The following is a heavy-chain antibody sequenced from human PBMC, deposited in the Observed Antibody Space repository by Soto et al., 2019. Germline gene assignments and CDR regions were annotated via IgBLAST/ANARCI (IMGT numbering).Heavy chain of an antibody. CDR2: ISFDGTNK. J-gene: IGHJ6*02. D-gene: IGHD3-22*01. V-gene: IGHV3-30*04. Sequence: QVQLVESGGGVVQPERSQRLSCTASKFTFASYVMHWVRQAPGEGLEWVALISFDGTNKYYADSVKGRFTISRDNSKNTMYLQMNSLRPEDTAVYYCAREMIPMIMGGMFAMDVWGQGTMVSVS. CDR3: AREMIPMIMGGMFAMDV. CDR1: KFTFASYV.